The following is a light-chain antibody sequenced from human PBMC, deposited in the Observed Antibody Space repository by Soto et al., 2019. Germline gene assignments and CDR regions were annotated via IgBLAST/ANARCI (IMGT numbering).Light chain of an antibody. CDR1: SSDVGGYNY. V-gene: IGLV2-14*01. CDR3: SSYTSSRTLYV. J-gene: IGLJ1*01. CDR2: EVS. Sequence: QSVLAQPASVSGSPGQSITISCTGTSSDVGGYNYVSWYQQHPGKAPKLMIYEVSNRPSGVSNRFSGSKSGNTASLTISGLQAEDEADYHCSSYTSSRTLYVFGTGTKVTVL.